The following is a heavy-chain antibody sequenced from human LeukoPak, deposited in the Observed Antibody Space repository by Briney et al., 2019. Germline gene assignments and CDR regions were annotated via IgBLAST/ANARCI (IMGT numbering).Heavy chain of an antibody. V-gene: IGHV4-38-2*02. D-gene: IGHD5-24*01. CDR2: IYHSGRT. Sequence: ASETLSLTCTVSGYSISSGYYWGWIRQPPGKGLEWIGSIYHSGRTFYNPSLKSRVTISVDTSKNQFSLKLSSVTAADTAVYYCARVERWLQGYYYYYYMDVWGKGTTVTISS. CDR3: ARVERWLQGYYYYYYMDV. CDR1: GYSISSGYY. J-gene: IGHJ6*03.